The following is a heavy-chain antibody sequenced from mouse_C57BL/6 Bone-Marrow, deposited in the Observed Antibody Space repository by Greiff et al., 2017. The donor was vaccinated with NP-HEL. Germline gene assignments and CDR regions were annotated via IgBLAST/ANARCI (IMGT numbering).Heavy chain of an antibody. CDR1: GYAFTNYL. D-gene: IGHD1-1*01. Sequence: VQLVESGAELVRPGTSVKVSCKASGYAFTNYLIEWVKQRPGQGLEWIGVINPGSGGTNYNEKFKGKATLTADKSSSTAYMQLSSLTSEDSAVYFCARDVPYYYGSSSWFAYWGQGTLVTVSA. V-gene: IGHV1-54*01. J-gene: IGHJ3*01. CDR2: INPGSGGT. CDR3: ARDVPYYYGSSSWFAY.